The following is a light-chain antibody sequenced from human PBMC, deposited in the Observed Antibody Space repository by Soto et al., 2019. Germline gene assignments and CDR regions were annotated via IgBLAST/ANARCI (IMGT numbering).Light chain of an antibody. CDR1: QAITKY. CDR3: QQTHRVPRT. V-gene: IGKV1-39*01. J-gene: IGKJ4*01. Sequence: DVQMTQSPSSLSAFVGDRVTITCRASQAITKYVSWYQQKPGRAPNLLIYGASSLQSGVPLRFSGGGFGTAFTLNISSLQPEDSATYYCQQTHRVPRTFGGGTKVEI. CDR2: GAS.